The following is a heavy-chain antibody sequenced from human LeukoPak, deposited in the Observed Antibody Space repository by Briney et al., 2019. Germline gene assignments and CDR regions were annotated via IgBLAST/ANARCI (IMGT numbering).Heavy chain of an antibody. Sequence: PGRSLRLSCAASGFTFSSYAMHWVRQAPGKGLEWVAVISYDGSNKYYADSVKGRFTISRDNSKNTLYLQMNSLRAEDTAVYYCARDPIHYDFWSGYYSGAFDIWGQGTMVTVSS. CDR3: ARDPIHYDFWSGYYSGAFDI. V-gene: IGHV3-30-3*01. CDR1: GFTFSSYA. D-gene: IGHD3-3*01. CDR2: ISYDGSNK. J-gene: IGHJ3*02.